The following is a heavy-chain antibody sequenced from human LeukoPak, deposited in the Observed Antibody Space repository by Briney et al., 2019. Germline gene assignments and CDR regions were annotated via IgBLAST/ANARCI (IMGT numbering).Heavy chain of an antibody. CDR3: AKDPGGSTAWGDLDY. D-gene: IGHD2-2*01. J-gene: IGHJ4*02. CDR2: IWYDGSNK. V-gene: IGHV3-33*06. Sequence: PGRSLRLSCAASGFTFSSYGMHWVRQAPGKGLEWVAVIWYDGSNKYYADSVKGRFTISRDNSKNTLYLQMNSLRAEDTAVYYCAKDPGGSTAWGDLDYWGQGTLVTVSS. CDR1: GFTFSSYG.